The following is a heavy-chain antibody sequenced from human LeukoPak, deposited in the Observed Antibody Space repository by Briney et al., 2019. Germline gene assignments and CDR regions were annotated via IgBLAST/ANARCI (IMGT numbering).Heavy chain of an antibody. CDR3: AKGGPYSSSFDY. D-gene: IGHD6-6*01. V-gene: IGHV4-34*01. Sequence: SETLSLTCAVYGGSFSGYYWSWIRQPPGKGLEWIGEINHSGSTNYNPSLKSRVTISVDTSKNQFSLKLSSVTAADTAVYYCAKGGPYSSSFDYRGQGTLVTVSS. CDR2: INHSGST. CDR1: GGSFSGYY. J-gene: IGHJ4*02.